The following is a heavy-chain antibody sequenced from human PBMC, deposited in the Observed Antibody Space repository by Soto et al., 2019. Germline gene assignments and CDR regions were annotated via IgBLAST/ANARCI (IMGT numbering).Heavy chain of an antibody. D-gene: IGHD5-18*01. CDR1: GYTFTGYY. CDR3: ARGVDEYSYGFDY. CDR2: INPNSGGT. V-gene: IGHV1-2*04. J-gene: IGHJ4*02. Sequence: SGAEVKKPGASVKVSCKASGYTFTGYYMHWVRQAPGQGLEWMGWINPNSGGTNYAQKFQGWVTMTRDTSISTAYMELSRLRSDDTAVYYCARGVDEYSYGFDYWGQGTLVTVSS.